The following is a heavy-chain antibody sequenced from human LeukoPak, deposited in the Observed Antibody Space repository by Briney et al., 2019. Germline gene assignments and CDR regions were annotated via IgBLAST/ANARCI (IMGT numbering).Heavy chain of an antibody. CDR2: IIPIFGTA. CDR1: GGTFSSYA. CDR3: ARGPIPYYYGMDV. J-gene: IGHJ6*02. V-gene: IGHV1-69*13. Sequence: VASVMVSCKASGGTFSSYAISWVRQAPGQGLEWMGGIIPIFGTANYAQKFQGRVTITADESTSTAYMELSSLRSEDTAVYYCARGPIPYYYGMDVWGQGTTVTVSS.